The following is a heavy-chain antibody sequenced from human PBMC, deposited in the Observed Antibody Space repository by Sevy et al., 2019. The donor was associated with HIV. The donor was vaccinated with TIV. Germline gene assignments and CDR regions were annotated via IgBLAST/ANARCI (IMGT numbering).Heavy chain of an antibody. Sequence: SETLSLTCAVSGGSISSGGYSWSWIRQPPGKGLEWIGYIYHSGSTYYNPSHKSRVSISVDRSKNQFSLKLSSVTAADTAVYYCARGSPHRYYYDSSGYSHPFDYWGQGTLVTVSS. J-gene: IGHJ4*02. CDR1: GGSISSGGYS. V-gene: IGHV4-30-2*01. CDR2: IYHSGST. D-gene: IGHD3-22*01. CDR3: ARGSPHRYYYDSSGYSHPFDY.